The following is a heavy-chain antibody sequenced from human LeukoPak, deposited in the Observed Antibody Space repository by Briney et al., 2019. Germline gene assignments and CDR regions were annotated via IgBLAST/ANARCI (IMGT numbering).Heavy chain of an antibody. V-gene: IGHV1-8*01. J-gene: IGHJ4*02. CDR3: EREEAGNDY. CDR2: MNPNSGNT. D-gene: IGHD4-23*01. CDR1: GYTFTSYD. Sequence: ASVKVSCKASGYTFTSYDINWVRQATGQGLEWMGWMNPNSGNTGYAQKFQGRVTMTRHTPISTAYMELRSLRSEHTAVYQCEREEAGNDYRGQGTLATVSS.